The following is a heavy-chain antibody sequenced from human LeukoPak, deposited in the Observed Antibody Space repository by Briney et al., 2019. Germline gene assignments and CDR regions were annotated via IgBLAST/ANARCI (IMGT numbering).Heavy chain of an antibody. CDR1: GFTFINYA. J-gene: IGHJ4*02. D-gene: IGHD3-22*01. V-gene: IGHV3-23*01. CDR2: ISGNGGTT. CDR3: TKGTYYYDSSGYYYGPTFDN. Sequence: GGSLRLSCAASGFTFINYAMSWVRQAPGKGLEWVSVISGNGGTTYYADSGKGRFSISRDNSKNTLILQMNSLRAEDTAVYYCTKGTYYYDSSGYYYGPTFDNWGQGTLVTVSS.